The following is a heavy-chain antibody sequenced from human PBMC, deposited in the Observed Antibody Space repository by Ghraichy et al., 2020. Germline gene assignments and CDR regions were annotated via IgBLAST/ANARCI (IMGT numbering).Heavy chain of an antibody. CDR1: GFTFNSYS. CDR2: IGGDGGHI. CDR3: ARHLDGFNPFDY. V-gene: IGHV3-21*01. Sequence: GGSLRLSCAASGFTFNSYSMNWVRQAPGKGLEWVSAIGGDGGHINYADSVKGRFTISRDNAENSLYLQMNSLRVEDTAVYFCARHLDGFNPFDYWGQGTLVTVSS. D-gene: IGHD5-24*01. J-gene: IGHJ4*02.